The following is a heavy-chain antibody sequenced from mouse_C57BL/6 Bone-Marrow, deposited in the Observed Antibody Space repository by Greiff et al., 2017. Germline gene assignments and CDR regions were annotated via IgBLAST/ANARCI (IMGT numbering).Heavy chain of an antibody. J-gene: IGHJ4*01. Sequence: VQLQQSGPELVKPGASVKISCKASGYSFTSYYIHWVKQRPGQGLEWIGWIYPGSGNTKYNEKFKGKATLTAYTSSSTAYMQLSSLTSEDSAVYYCARLTSNYVRAMDYWGQGTSVTVSS. D-gene: IGHD2-5*01. CDR3: ARLTSNYVRAMDY. V-gene: IGHV1-66*01. CDR2: IYPGSGNT. CDR1: GYSFTSYY.